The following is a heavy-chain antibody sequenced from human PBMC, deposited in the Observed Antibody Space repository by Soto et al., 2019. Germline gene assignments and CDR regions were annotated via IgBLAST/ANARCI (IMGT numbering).Heavy chain of an antibody. CDR2: VYNSGST. CDR3: ARYRREAVAGYTLDN. D-gene: IGHD6-13*01. Sequence: ETLSLTCTVSGGSISSNYWTWIRQPPGKGLEWIGYVYNSGSTNYNPSLKSRVTISEDTSKSQFSLKVNSMTAADTAVYYCARYRREAVAGYTLDNWGQGILVTVPQ. CDR1: GGSISSNY. V-gene: IGHV4-59*01. J-gene: IGHJ4*02.